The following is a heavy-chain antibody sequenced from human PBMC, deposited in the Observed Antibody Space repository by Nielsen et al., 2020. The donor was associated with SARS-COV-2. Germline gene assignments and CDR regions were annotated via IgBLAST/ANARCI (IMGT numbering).Heavy chain of an antibody. Sequence: ASVKVSCKASGYTFTGYYTHWVRQAPGQGLEWMGWINPNSGGTNYAQKFQGRVTMTRDTSISTAYMELSRLRSDDTAVYYCAREPGSARNGMDVWGQGTTVTVSS. V-gene: IGHV1-2*02. CDR1: GYTFTGYY. CDR3: AREPGSARNGMDV. CDR2: INPNSGGT. D-gene: IGHD3-10*01. J-gene: IGHJ6*02.